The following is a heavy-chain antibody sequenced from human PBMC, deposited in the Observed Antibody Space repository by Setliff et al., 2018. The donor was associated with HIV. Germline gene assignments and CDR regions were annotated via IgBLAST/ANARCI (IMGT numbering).Heavy chain of an antibody. J-gene: IGHJ3*02. D-gene: IGHD3-22*01. V-gene: IGHV3-11*04. CDR2: ISSSGNTM. CDR1: GFTFSDYY. Sequence: GGSLRLSCAASGFTFSDYYMAWIRQAPGKGLEWISYISSSGNTMYYADSVKGRFTISRDNSKNTLYLQMNSLRAEDTAVYNCARDRGWRLLPNDAFDIWGQGTMVTVSS. CDR3: ARDRGWRLLPNDAFDI.